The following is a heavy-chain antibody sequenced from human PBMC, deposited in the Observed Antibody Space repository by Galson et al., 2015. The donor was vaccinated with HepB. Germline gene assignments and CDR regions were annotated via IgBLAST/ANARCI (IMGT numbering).Heavy chain of an antibody. Sequence: SLRLSCAASGFTFSSYAMHWVRQAPGKGLEWVAVISYDGSNKYYADSVKGRFTISRDNSKNTLYLQMNSLRAEDTAVYYCAREQDIVVVPAAYTVPGWLQNWGQGTLVTVSS. V-gene: IGHV3-30*04. D-gene: IGHD2-2*01. CDR3: AREQDIVVVPAAYTVPGWLQN. CDR1: GFTFSSYA. J-gene: IGHJ4*02. CDR2: ISYDGSNK.